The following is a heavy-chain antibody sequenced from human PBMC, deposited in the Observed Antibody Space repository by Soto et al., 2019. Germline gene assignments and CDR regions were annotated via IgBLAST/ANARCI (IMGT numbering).Heavy chain of an antibody. CDR3: AREGRYCSSTRCYYPRPYFDC. V-gene: IGHV1-2*02. D-gene: IGHD2-2*01. CDR2: INPNSGGT. Sequence: ASVKVSCKASGYTFTGYYMYWVRQAPGQGLERMGWINPNSGGTNYAQKFQGRVTMTRDTSISTAYMELSRLRPDDTAVYYGAREGRYCSSTRCYYPRPYFDCWGQGKLGTVSS. J-gene: IGHJ4*02. CDR1: GYTFTGYY.